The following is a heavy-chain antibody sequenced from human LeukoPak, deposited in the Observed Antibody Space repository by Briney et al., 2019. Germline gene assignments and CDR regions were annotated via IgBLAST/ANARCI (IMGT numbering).Heavy chain of an antibody. J-gene: IGHJ5*02. CDR3: ARLITPTSGSNWFDP. CDR2: ITHSGTT. CDR1: GFTVSSYG. Sequence: GSLRLSCAASGFTVSSYGIHWVRQAPGKGLEWIGEITHSGTTNYNPSLESRLTISIDTSKNQFSLKLSSVTAADTAVYYCARLITPTSGSNWFDPWGQGTLVTVSS. V-gene: IGHV4-34*01. D-gene: IGHD3-10*01.